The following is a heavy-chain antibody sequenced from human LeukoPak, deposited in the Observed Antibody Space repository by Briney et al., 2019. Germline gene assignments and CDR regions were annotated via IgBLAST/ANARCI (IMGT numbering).Heavy chain of an antibody. V-gene: IGHV3-23*01. CDR2: ISGSGGST. D-gene: IGHD7-27*01. CDR1: GFTFSSYA. J-gene: IGHJ4*02. CDR3: AKGANWDPGVDY. Sequence: GSSLRLSCASSGFTFSSYAMSWVHQAPGKGLQWVSAISGSGGSTYYADSVKDRFTISSNNSKNTLYLQMNSLRAEDTAVYYCAKGANWDPGVDYWGQGTLVTVSS.